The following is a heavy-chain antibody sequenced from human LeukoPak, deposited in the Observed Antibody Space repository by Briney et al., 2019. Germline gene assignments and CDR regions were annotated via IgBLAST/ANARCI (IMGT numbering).Heavy chain of an antibody. CDR3: AREDSGSYHSDY. J-gene: IGHJ4*02. Sequence: GGSLRLSCAASGFTVSSNYMSWVRQAPGKGLEYVSAITSNGGSTYYANSVKGRFTISRDNSKNTLYLQMNSLRAEDTALYYCAREDSGSYHSDYWGQGTLVTVSS. CDR2: ITSNGGST. V-gene: IGHV3-64*01. D-gene: IGHD1-26*01. CDR1: GFTVSSNY.